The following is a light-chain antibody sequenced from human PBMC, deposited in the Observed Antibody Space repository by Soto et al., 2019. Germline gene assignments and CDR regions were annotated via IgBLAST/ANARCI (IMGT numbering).Light chain of an antibody. J-gene: IGKJ1*01. CDR2: AAS. CDR1: HRISSN. V-gene: IGKV3-15*01. CDR3: QQYNYWPT. Sequence: EIVMTQSPATLSVSPGERATLSCRASHRISSNLAWYQQKPGQAPRLLIYAASTRATGIPARFSGSGSGTDFTLTISSLQSEDFAVYFCQQYNYWPTFGQGTKVEIK.